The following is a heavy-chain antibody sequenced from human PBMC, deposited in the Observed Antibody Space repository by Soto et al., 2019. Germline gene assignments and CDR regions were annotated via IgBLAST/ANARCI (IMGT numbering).Heavy chain of an antibody. CDR1: GGSISSYY. Sequence: SETLSLTCTVSGGSISSYYWSWIRQPAGKGLEWIGRIYTSGSTNYNPSLKSRVTMSVDTSKSQFSLKLSSVTAADTAVYYCARDGLSMDYDFWSGYYGFFDYWGQGTLVTVSS. V-gene: IGHV4-4*07. CDR3: ARDGLSMDYDFWSGYYGFFDY. CDR2: IYTSGST. J-gene: IGHJ4*01. D-gene: IGHD3-3*01.